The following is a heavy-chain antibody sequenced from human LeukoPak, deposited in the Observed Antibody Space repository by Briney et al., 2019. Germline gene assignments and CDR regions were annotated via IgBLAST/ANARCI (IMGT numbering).Heavy chain of an antibody. Sequence: QPGGSLRLSCAASGFTFSSYWMHWVRQAPGKGLVWVSRINSDGSSTRYADSVKGRFTISRDNAKNTLYLQMHSLRAEDTAVYYCARDSSSREYYFDYWGQGTLVTVSS. CDR1: GFTFSSYW. CDR2: INSDGSST. J-gene: IGHJ4*02. V-gene: IGHV3-74*01. CDR3: ARDSSSREYYFDY. D-gene: IGHD6-6*01.